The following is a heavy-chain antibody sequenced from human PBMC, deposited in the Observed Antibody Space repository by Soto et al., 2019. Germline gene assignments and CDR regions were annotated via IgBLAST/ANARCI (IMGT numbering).Heavy chain of an antibody. CDR1: GGSISSGGYY. V-gene: IGHV4-31*03. Sequence: PSETLSLTCTVSGGSISSGGYYWSWIRQHPGKGLEWIGYIYYSGSTYYNPSLKSRVTISVDTSKNQFSLKLSSVTAADTAVYYCARALTDCSGGSCYNPYYYGMDVWGQGTTVTVSS. CDR2: IYYSGST. J-gene: IGHJ6*02. D-gene: IGHD2-15*01. CDR3: ARALTDCSGGSCYNPYYYGMDV.